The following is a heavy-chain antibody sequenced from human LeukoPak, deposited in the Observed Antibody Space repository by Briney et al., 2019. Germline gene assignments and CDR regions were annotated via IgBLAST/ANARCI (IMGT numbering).Heavy chain of an antibody. D-gene: IGHD5-24*01. J-gene: IGHJ4*02. CDR2: IIPIFGIA. CDR3: ARDREDGDNSGTFDY. CDR1: GYTFTGYY. Sequence: SVKVSCKASGYTFTGYYMHWVRQAPGQGLEWMGRIIPIFGIANYAQKFQGRVTITADKSTSTAYMELSSLRSEDTAVYYCARDREDGDNSGTFDYWGQGTLVTVSS. V-gene: IGHV1-69*04.